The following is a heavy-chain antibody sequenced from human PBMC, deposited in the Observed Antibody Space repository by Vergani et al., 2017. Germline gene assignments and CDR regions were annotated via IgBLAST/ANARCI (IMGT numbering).Heavy chain of an antibody. Sequence: EVQLLESGGGLVQPGGSLRLSCAASGFTFSSYAMSWVRQAPGKGLEWVSAIGGSGGSTYYADSVKGRFTISRENSKNTLYLQMNSLRAEDTAVYYCAKEPYSSGYYYGGYWGQGTLVTVSS. CDR2: IGGSGGST. D-gene: IGHD3-22*01. CDR3: AKEPYSSGYYYGGY. CDR1: GFTFSSYA. V-gene: IGHV3-23*01. J-gene: IGHJ4*02.